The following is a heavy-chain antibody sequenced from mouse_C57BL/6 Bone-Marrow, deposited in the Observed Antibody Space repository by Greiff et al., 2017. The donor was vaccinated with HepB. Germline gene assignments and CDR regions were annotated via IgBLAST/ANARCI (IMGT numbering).Heavy chain of an antibody. V-gene: IGHV1-64*01. D-gene: IGHD2-13*01. J-gene: IGHJ2*01. CDR3: ARMTTVWETGY. CDR1: GYTFTSYW. CDR2: IHPNSGST. Sequence: QVQLQQPGAELVKPGASVKLSCKASGYTFTSYWMHWVKQRPGQGLEWIGMIHPNSGSTNYNEKFKSKATLTVDKSSSTAYMQLSSLTSEDSAVYYCARMTTVWETGYWGQGTTLTVSS.